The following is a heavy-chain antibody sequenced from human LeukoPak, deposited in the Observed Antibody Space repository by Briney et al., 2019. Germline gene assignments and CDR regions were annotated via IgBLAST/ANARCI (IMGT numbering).Heavy chain of an antibody. CDR2: IYYSGST. CDR3: ARVQQPGPLSYFDY. V-gene: IGHV4-59*01. CDR1: GGSISSYY. D-gene: IGHD6-13*01. J-gene: IGHJ4*02. Sequence: SETLSLTCTVSGGSISSYYWSWIRQPPGKGLEWIGYIYYSGSTNYNPSLKSRVTISVDTSKNQFSLKLSSVTAADTAVYYCARVQQPGPLSYFDYWGQGTLVTVSS.